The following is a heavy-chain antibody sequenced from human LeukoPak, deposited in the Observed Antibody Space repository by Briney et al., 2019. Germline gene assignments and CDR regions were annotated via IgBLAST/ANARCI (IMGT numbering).Heavy chain of an antibody. Sequence: GGSLRLSCAAAGFTFSSYAMSWVRQAPGKGLEWVSAISGSGGSTYYADSVKGRFTISRDNSKNTLYLQMNSLRAEDTAVYYCAKYHNIVVVPAAKTRYYYMDVWGKGTTVTVSS. V-gene: IGHV3-23*01. CDR2: ISGSGGST. J-gene: IGHJ6*03. CDR3: AKYHNIVVVPAAKTRYYYMDV. D-gene: IGHD2-2*01. CDR1: GFTFSSYA.